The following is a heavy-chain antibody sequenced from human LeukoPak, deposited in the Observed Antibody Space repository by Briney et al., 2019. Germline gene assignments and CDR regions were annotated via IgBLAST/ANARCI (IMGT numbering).Heavy chain of an antibody. CDR2: IKQDGSEK. J-gene: IGHJ5*02. Sequence: GGSLRLSCAASGFTFSSYWMGWVRQAPGKGLEWVANIKQDGSEKYYVDSVKGRFTISRDNAKNSLYLQMNSLRAEDTAVYYCARLLDYYDSSGYYYDWFDPWGQGTPVTVSS. D-gene: IGHD3-22*01. CDR1: GFTFSSYW. CDR3: ARLLDYYDSSGYYYDWFDP. V-gene: IGHV3-7*01.